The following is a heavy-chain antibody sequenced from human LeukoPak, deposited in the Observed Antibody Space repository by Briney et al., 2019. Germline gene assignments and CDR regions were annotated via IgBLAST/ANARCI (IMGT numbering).Heavy chain of an antibody. V-gene: IGHV5-10-1*01. CDR1: GYSFTSYW. Sequence: GESVKISCKGSGYSFTSYWISWVRQMPGKGLDWMGRIDPSDSYSDYSPSFQGHVTISVDKSISTAFLQWNSLKASDSAMYYCATGASKVTTDFANYWGQGTQVAVSS. D-gene: IGHD4-17*01. CDR3: ATGASKVTTDFANY. CDR2: IDPSDSYS. J-gene: IGHJ4*02.